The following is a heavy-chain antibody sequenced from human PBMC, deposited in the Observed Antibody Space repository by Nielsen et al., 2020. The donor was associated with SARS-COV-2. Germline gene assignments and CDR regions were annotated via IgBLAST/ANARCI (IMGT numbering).Heavy chain of an antibody. CDR2: IYFSGRT. D-gene: IGHD5-12*01. CDR1: GGSISSGGYY. Sequence: LGLSCTVSGGSISSGGYYWSWIRHHPGKGLEWIGYIYFSGRTCYNPSLKSRVTISVDTSKNQFSLSLRSVTAADTAVYYCARESSGYDHYNYGMDVWGQGTTVTVSS. J-gene: IGHJ6*02. CDR3: ARESSGYDHYNYGMDV. V-gene: IGHV4-31*03.